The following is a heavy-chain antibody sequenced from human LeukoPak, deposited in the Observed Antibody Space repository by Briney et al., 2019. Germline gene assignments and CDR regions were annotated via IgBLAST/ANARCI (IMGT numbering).Heavy chain of an antibody. Sequence: GRSLILSCAASGFTFSGYGMHWVRQAPGKGLEWVAVIWYDGSNKYYADSVKGRFTISRDNSKNTLYLQMNSLRAEDTAVYYCAKGAVAGNFAEYFQHWGQGTLVTVSS. D-gene: IGHD6-19*01. CDR1: GFTFSGYG. J-gene: IGHJ1*01. V-gene: IGHV3-33*06. CDR2: IWYDGSNK. CDR3: AKGAVAGNFAEYFQH.